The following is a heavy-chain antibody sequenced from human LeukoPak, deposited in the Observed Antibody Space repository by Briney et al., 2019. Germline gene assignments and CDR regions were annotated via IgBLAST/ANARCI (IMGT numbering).Heavy chain of an antibody. CDR1: GFILTNYG. Sequence: GGSPRLSCAASGFILTNYGMTWVRQAPGKGLQWVSTISSSGDSTYYANSVKGRFTISRDNSKNTVYLQMNSLRAEDTAVYYCAKDPSVLGTGWYFDLWGRGTLVTVSS. CDR3: AKDPSVLGTGWYFDL. J-gene: IGHJ2*01. D-gene: IGHD3/OR15-3a*01. CDR2: ISSSGDST. V-gene: IGHV3-23*01.